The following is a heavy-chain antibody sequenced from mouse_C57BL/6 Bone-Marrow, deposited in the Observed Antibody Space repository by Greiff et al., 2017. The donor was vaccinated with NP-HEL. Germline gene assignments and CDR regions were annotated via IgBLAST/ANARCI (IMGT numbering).Heavy chain of an antibody. Sequence: VQLQQSGPELVKPGASVKISCKASGYTFTDYYMNWVKQSHGKSLEWIGDINPNNGGTSYNQKFKGKATLTVDKSSNTAYMELRSLTSEDSAVYYCARSWALYYFDYWGQGATLTVSS. CDR2: INPNNGGT. CDR3: ARSWALYYFDY. CDR1: GYTFTDYY. J-gene: IGHJ2*01. D-gene: IGHD4-1*01. V-gene: IGHV1-26*01.